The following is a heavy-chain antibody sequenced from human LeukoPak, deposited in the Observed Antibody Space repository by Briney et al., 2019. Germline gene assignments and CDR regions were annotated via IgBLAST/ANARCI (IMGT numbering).Heavy chain of an antibody. J-gene: IGHJ4*02. CDR1: GYSFTNYY. D-gene: IGHD2-2*01. V-gene: IGHV1-46*01. CDR3: ARDTKACSSACCQTSFFDY. CDR2: INPTDGST. Sequence: GASVKVSCKASGYSFTNYYMHWVRQAPGQGLEWMGIINPTDGSTTYAQNFQGRITMTRDTSTSTVYMELSSLRSEDTAVYYCARDTKACSSACCQTSFFDYWGQGTLVTVSS.